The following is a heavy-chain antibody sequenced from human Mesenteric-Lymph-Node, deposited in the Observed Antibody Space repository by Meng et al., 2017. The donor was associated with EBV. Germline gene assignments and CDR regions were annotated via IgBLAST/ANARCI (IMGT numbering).Heavy chain of an antibody. D-gene: IGHD6-13*01. J-gene: IGHJ4*02. CDR3: ARVTYSGSRYPSVFDY. CDR1: GGSIGSANY. V-gene: IGHV4-30-4*01. CDR2: IYYSGNT. Sequence: QLPLQESGPGLVKPSQTLSLTCTVSGGSIGSANYWSWIRQPPGKGLEWIGYIYYSGNTYYNPSLESRVTISIDTSKSQVSLKLTSVTAADTAVYYCARVTYSGSRYPSVFDYWGQGNLVTVSS.